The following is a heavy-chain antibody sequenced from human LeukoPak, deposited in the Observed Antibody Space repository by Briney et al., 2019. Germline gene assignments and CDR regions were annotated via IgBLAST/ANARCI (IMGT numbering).Heavy chain of an antibody. CDR3: ARDRTRDCSGGSCYRHYFDY. CDR2: IWYDGSNK. D-gene: IGHD2-15*01. V-gene: IGHV3-33*08. CDR1: GFTFSSYG. J-gene: IGHJ4*02. Sequence: GSLRLSCAASGFTFSSYGMHWVRQAPGKGLEWVAVIWYDGSNKYYADSVRGRFTISRDNSKNTLYLLMNSLRAEDSAVYYCARDRTRDCSGGSCYRHYFDYWGQGTLVSVSS.